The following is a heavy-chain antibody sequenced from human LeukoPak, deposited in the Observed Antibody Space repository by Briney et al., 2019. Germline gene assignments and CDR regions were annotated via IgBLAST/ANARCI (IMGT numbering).Heavy chain of an antibody. V-gene: IGHV4-34*01. CDR2: IDHSGGT. D-gene: IGHD3-3*01. CDR1: GGSFSNYY. Sequence: SETLSLTCAVYGGSFSNYYWGWIRQPPGKGLEWIGEIDHSGGTNYNPSLKSRVTISIDTSKNQFSLKLNSVTAADTAVYYCVRGLEYDFWSGNYSDAFDIWDQGTMVTVSS. J-gene: IGHJ3*02. CDR3: VRGLEYDFWSGNYSDAFDI.